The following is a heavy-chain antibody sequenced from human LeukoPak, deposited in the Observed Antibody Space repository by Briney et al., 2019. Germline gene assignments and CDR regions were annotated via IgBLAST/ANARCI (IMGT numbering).Heavy chain of an antibody. J-gene: IGHJ4*02. D-gene: IGHD1-26*01. CDR3: ARAPYSGSYYSR. Sequence: PSETLSLTCTVSGGSISSGDYYWNWIRQPPGKGLEWIGYIYYSGSTNYNPSLKSRATISVDTSKNQFSLKLSSVTAADTAVYYCARAPYSGSYYSRWGQGTLVTVSS. CDR1: GGSISSGDYY. CDR2: IYYSGST. V-gene: IGHV4-61*08.